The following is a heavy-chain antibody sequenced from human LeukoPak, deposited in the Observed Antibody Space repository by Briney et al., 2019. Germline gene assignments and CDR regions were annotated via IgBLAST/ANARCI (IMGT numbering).Heavy chain of an antibody. Sequence: SQTLSLTCAVSGGSISSGGYSWSWIRQPPGKGLEWIGYIYHSGSTYYNPSLKSRVTISVDRSKNQFSLKLSSVTAADTAVYYCARGRDIVASYWGQGTLVTVSS. CDR3: ARGRDIVASY. D-gene: IGHD5-12*01. CDR2: IYHSGST. V-gene: IGHV4-30-2*01. CDR1: GGSISSGGYS. J-gene: IGHJ4*02.